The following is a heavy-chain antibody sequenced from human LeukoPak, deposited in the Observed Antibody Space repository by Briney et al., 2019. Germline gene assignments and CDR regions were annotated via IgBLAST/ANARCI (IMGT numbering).Heavy chain of an antibody. J-gene: IGHJ6*03. CDR1: GGTFSSYA. CDR2: IIPIFGTA. V-gene: IGHV1-69*05. D-gene: IGHD6-6*01. CDR3: ARRTSIAAHHYYMDV. Sequence: ASVKVSCKASGGTFSSYAISWVRQAPGRGLEWMGGIIPIFGTANYAQKFQGRVTITTDESTSTAYMELSSLRSEDTAVYYCARRTSIAAHHYYMDVWGKGTTVTVSS.